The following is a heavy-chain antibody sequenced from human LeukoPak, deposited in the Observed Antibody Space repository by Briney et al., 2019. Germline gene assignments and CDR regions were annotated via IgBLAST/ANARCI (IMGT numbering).Heavy chain of an antibody. D-gene: IGHD3-10*01. V-gene: IGHV3-74*01. Sequence: PGGSLRLSCAASGFTFSNYWMHWVRQAPGNGLVWVSRISPDGSSTSYGDSVKGRFTISRDNAKNTVYLQMNSLRAEDTAVYYCIRPRSGSYGCFDYWGQGTLVTVSS. CDR3: IRPRSGSYGCFDY. J-gene: IGHJ4*02. CDR1: GFTFSNYW. CDR2: ISPDGSST.